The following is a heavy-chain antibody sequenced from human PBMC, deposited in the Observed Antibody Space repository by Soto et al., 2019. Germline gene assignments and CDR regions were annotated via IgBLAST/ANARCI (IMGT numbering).Heavy chain of an antibody. J-gene: IGHJ6*02. CDR2: ISGDNVNR. CDR3: GREGQQLAQEQYFQFNGVDV. V-gene: IGHV1-18*01. CDR1: GYNLRDYG. Sequence: QVKLVQSGVEVKTPGASVKVSCTAHGYNLRDYGVSWLRQAPGQGFEWMGWISGDNVNRRSSQRFQDRLTLTTDTSTNTAFLEVRSLRSDDTAVYYCGREGQQLAQEQYFQFNGVDVWGQGTSVTVSS. D-gene: IGHD6-13*01.